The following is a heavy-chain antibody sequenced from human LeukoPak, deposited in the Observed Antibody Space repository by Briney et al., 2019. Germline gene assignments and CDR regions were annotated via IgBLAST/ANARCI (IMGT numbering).Heavy chain of an antibody. Sequence: ASVKVSCKASGYTFTSYAMHWVRQAPGQRLEWMGWINAGNGNTKYSQKFQGRVTITRDTSASTAYMELSSLRSEDTAVYYCARLTYYYDSSGQNWSDPWGQGALVTVSS. J-gene: IGHJ5*02. CDR2: INAGNGNT. CDR3: ARLTYYYDSSGQNWSDP. D-gene: IGHD3-22*01. V-gene: IGHV1-3*01. CDR1: GYTFTSYA.